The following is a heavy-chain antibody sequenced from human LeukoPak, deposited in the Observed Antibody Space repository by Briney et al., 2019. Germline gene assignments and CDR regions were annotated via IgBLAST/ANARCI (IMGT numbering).Heavy chain of an antibody. Sequence: ASVKVSCKASGYTFTGYYMHWVRQAPGQGLEWMGWINPNSGGTNYAQKFQGWVTMTRDTSISTAYMELSRLRSDDMAVYYCARDFYGDPTGGFDPWGQGTLVTVSS. V-gene: IGHV1-2*04. CDR3: ARDFYGDPTGGFDP. CDR1: GYTFTGYY. J-gene: IGHJ5*02. CDR2: INPNSGGT. D-gene: IGHD4-17*01.